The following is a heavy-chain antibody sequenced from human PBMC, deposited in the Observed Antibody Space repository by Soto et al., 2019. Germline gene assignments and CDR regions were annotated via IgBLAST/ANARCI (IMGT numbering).Heavy chain of an antibody. CDR3: TRTEDPYGYPEAFDS. J-gene: IGHJ4*02. Sequence: DVQLVESGGGLVQPGGSLNRSCQTSGFSFIATPLHWSRRASGKGLEWVGGIRTKPNNYPTTYAAWLTGGFTISRDDSKNTVYLQMNSLKTEDTAVYYCTRTEDPYGYPEAFDSWGQGALVTVSS. CDR1: GFSFIATP. CDR2: IRTKPNNYPT. D-gene: IGHD5-18*01. V-gene: IGHV3-73*02.